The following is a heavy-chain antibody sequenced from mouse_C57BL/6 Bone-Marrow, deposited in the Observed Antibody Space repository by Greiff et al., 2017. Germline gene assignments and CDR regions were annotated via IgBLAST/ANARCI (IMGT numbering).Heavy chain of an antibody. CDR2: ISLKSDNYAT. D-gene: IGHD2-3*01. CDR1: GFTFSNYC. V-gene: IGHV6-3*01. Sequence: EVQLVESGAGLVQPGASMKFSCVASGFTFSNYCMNWVRQSPEKGLEWVAQISLKSDNYATDYAESVKGRFTIDRDDSKSSVYLQMNNLRAEDTGIYYCTYDNQWYFGVWGTGTTFTVSS. CDR3: TYDNQWYFGV. J-gene: IGHJ1*03.